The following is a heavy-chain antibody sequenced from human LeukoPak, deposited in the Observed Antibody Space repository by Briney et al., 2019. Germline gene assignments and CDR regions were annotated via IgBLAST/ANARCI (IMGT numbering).Heavy chain of an antibody. D-gene: IGHD4-17*01. Sequence: GGSLRLSCAATGFTFSTYSMNWVRQAPGKGLEWVSSISSSSSYIYYADSVKGRFTISRDNAKNSLYLQMNSLRAEATAVYYCARPGDGDLGGYWGQGTLVTVSS. CDR1: GFTFSTYS. J-gene: IGHJ4*02. CDR2: ISSSSSYI. V-gene: IGHV3-21*01. CDR3: ARPGDGDLGGY.